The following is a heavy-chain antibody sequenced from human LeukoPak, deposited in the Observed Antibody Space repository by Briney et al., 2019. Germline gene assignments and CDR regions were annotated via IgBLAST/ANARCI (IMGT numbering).Heavy chain of an antibody. CDR1: GYTFTGYY. CDR3: ARGGTPSGYSGSYYHFSY. D-gene: IGHD1-26*01. Sequence: ASVKVSCKASGYTFTGYYMHWVRQAPGRGLEWMGWINPNSGGTNYAHKFQGRVTMTRDTSISTAYMELSRLRSDDTAVYYCARGGTPSGYSGSYYHFSYWGQGTLVTVSS. J-gene: IGHJ4*02. CDR2: INPNSGGT. V-gene: IGHV1-2*07.